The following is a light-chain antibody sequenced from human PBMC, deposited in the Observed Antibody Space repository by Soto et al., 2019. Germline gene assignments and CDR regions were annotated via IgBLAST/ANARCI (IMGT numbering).Light chain of an antibody. CDR2: DAS. V-gene: IGKV1-5*01. Sequence: DIQMTQSPSTLSASVGDRVTITCRASQSINTWLAWYQQKPGKAPKLLICDASSLESGVPSRFSGSGAGTEFTLIICSLQPDDFATYYCQQYNSYSPLTFGGGTKVEIK. CDR3: QQYNSYSPLT. CDR1: QSINTW. J-gene: IGKJ4*01.